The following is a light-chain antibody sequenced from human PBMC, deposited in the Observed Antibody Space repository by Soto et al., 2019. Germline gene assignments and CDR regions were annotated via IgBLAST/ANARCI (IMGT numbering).Light chain of an antibody. CDR1: KSNIGAGFA. J-gene: IGLJ1*01. CDR2: DNT. Sequence: QSVLTQPPSVSGAPGQRVTISCTGRKSNIGAGFAVHWYQHIPGAAPRLLIYDNTDRPSGVPDRFSASTSGTSASLTINGLPAEDEGDYYCQSYDSRLTGSYVFGTGTKVIVL. CDR3: QSYDSRLTGSYV. V-gene: IGLV1-40*01.